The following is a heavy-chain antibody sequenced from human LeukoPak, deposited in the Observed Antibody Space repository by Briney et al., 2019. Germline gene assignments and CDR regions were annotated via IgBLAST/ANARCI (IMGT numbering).Heavy chain of an antibody. V-gene: IGHV3-23*01. J-gene: IGHJ1*01. D-gene: IGHD3-22*01. CDR2: ISGSGGST. CDR1: GFTFSDFW. Sequence: GGSLRLSCAASGFTFSDFWMHWVRQVPGKGLEWVSAISGSGGSTYYADSVEGRFTISRDNSKNTLYLQMNSLRAEDTAVYYCAKEEGYYYDSGGYYVEYFQHWGQGTLVTVSS. CDR3: AKEEGYYYDSGGYYVEYFQH.